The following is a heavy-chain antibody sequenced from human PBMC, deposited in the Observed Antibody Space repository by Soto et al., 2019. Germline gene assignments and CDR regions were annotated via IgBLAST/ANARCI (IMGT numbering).Heavy chain of an antibody. J-gene: IGHJ6*02. Sequence: QVQLVQSGAEVKKPGSSVKVSCKASGGTFSSYAISWVRQAPGQGLEWMGGIIPIFGTANYAQKFQGRVTITADESTSTAYMELSSLRSEDTAVYYCARDPYSSSWGGYYYYGMDVWGQGPTVTVSS. CDR3: ARDPYSSSWGGYYYYGMDV. V-gene: IGHV1-69*01. CDR2: IIPIFGTA. CDR1: GGTFSSYA. D-gene: IGHD6-13*01.